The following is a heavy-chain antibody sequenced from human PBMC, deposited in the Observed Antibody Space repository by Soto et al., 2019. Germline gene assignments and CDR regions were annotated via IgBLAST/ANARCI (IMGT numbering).Heavy chain of an antibody. J-gene: IGHJ6*02. CDR2: IYYSGST. Sequence: SETLSLTCTVSGGSISSGDYYWSWIRQPPGKGLEWIGYIYYSGSTYYNPSLKSRVTISVDTSKNQFSLKLSSVTAADTAVYYCERDKGVGGMDVWGQGTKVTVSS. V-gene: IGHV4-30-4*01. CDR3: ERDKGVGGMDV. D-gene: IGHD3-16*01. CDR1: GGSISSGDYY.